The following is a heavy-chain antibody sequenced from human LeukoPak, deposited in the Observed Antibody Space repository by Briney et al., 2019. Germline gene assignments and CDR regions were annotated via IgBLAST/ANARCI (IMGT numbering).Heavy chain of an antibody. Sequence: PSETLSLTCAVSGYSISSGYYWGWIRQPPGKGLEWIGSIYHSGSTYYNPSLKSRVTISVDTSKNQFSLKLSSVTAADTAVYYCARTSSMVRGVIGGFLRYWGQETLVTVSS. CDR2: IYHSGST. V-gene: IGHV4-38-2*01. CDR3: ARTSSMVRGVIGGFLRY. D-gene: IGHD3-10*01. CDR1: GYSISSGYY. J-gene: IGHJ4*02.